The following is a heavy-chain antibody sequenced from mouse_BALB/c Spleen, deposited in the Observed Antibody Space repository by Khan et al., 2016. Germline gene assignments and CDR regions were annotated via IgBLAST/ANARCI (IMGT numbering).Heavy chain of an antibody. CDR3: ARRRDYGTSPAWFAY. CDR2: ILPGSGST. V-gene: IGHV1-9*01. D-gene: IGHD1-1*01. Sequence: QVQLKQSGAELMKPGASVKISCKATGYTFSTYWIEWVKQRPGHGLEWIGEILPGSGSTNYNEKFKGKATFTADTSSNTAYMQLSSRTSEYSDVYYCARRRDYGTSPAWFAYWGQGTLVTVSA. CDR1: GYTFSTYW. J-gene: IGHJ3*01.